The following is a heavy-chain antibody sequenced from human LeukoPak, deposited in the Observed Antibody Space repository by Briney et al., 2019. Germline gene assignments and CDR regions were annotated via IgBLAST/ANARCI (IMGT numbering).Heavy chain of an antibody. CDR1: GGSLSSSTYY. Sequence: SETLSLTCTVSGGSLSSSTYYWGWIRQPPGKGLEWIGSIFYSGRTYYNPSLKSRVTMSVDTSKNQFSLGLSSVKAADTAVYYCAKDRSLGTYYTFDHWGQGTLVTVSS. CDR3: AKDRSLGTYYTFDH. J-gene: IGHJ4*02. D-gene: IGHD1-26*01. CDR2: IFYSGRT. V-gene: IGHV4-39*07.